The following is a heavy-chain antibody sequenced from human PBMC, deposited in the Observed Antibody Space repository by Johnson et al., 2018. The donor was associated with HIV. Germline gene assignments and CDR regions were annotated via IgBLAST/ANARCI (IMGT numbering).Heavy chain of an antibody. CDR1: GFTFSGSA. D-gene: IGHD3-22*01. J-gene: IGHJ3*02. CDR2: IRSKANSYAT. CDR3: TRRGYYDSSGYAFDI. V-gene: IGHV3-73*02. Sequence: VQLVESGGGLVQPGGSLKLSCAASGFTFSGSAMHWVRQASGKGLEWVGRIRSKANSYATAYAASVKGRFTISRDDSKNTAYLQMNSLKTEETAVYYCTRRGYYDSSGYAFDIWGQGTMVTVSS.